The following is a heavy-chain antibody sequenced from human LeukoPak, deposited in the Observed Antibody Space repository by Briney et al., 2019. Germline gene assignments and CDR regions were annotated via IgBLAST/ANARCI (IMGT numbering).Heavy chain of an antibody. V-gene: IGHV4-30-2*01. J-gene: IGHJ6*02. CDR3: ARVMEYSSSSVGGEYYYYGMDV. Sequence: SQTLSLTCAVSGGSISSGGYSWNWIRQPPGKGLEWIGYIYHSGSTDYNPSLKSRVTISVDKSKSQFSLKLSSVTAADTAVYYCARVMEYSSSSVGGEYYYYGMDVWGQGTTVTVSS. D-gene: IGHD6-6*01. CDR2: IYHSGST. CDR1: GGSISSGGYS.